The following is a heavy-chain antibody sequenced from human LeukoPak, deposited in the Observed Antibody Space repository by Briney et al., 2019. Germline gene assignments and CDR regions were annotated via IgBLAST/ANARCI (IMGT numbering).Heavy chain of an antibody. CDR1: GFTFSDSA. CDR2: ISASGGNS. Sequence: PGGSLRLSCEASGFTFSDSAMSWVRQASGRGLEWVSLISASGGNSYYADSVKGRFTISRDNSKNMLYLQMNSLRAEDTAVYSCAKLGCGGTRCYVNYWGQGTLVTVSS. D-gene: IGHD2-2*01. V-gene: IGHV3-23*01. J-gene: IGHJ4*02. CDR3: AKLGCGGTRCYVNY.